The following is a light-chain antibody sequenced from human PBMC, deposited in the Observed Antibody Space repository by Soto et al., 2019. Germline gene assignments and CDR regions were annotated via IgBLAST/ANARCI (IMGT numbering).Light chain of an antibody. J-gene: IGLJ3*02. CDR3: TSFARGSTLV. Sequence: QSVLTQPPSVSGAPGQRVTISCTGSSSNIGAGHDVHWYQQLPGTAPKLLIYGNGNRPSGVPDRFSGSKSGTSASLAITGLQAEDEADYYCTSFARGSTLVFGGGTKVTVL. CDR2: GNG. V-gene: IGLV1-40*01. CDR1: SSNIGAGHD.